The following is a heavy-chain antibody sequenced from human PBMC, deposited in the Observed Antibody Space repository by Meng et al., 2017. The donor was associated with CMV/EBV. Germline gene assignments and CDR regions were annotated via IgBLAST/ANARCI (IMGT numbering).Heavy chain of an antibody. J-gene: IGHJ5*02. CDR1: GGSISSSSYY. V-gene: IGHV4-39*07. D-gene: IGHD2-2*01. CDR2: IYYSGST. CDR3: ARDLSNPLVVPAAYNWFDP. Sequence: QRQPQERGPGLVKPSATLSLTCTVSGGSISSSSYYWGWIRQPPGKGLEWIGSIYYSGSTYYNPSLKSRVTISVDTSKNQFSLKLSSVTAADTAVYYCARDLSNPLVVPAAYNWFDPWGQGTLVTVSS.